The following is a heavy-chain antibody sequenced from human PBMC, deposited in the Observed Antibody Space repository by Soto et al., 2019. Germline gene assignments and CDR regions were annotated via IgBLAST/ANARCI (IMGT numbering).Heavy chain of an antibody. Sequence: GESLKISCKGSGYSFTSYWISWVRQMPGKGLEWMGRIDPSDSYTNYSPYFQGHVTISADKSISTAYLQWSSLKASDTAMYYCARDSLWFGDHYYYYYGMDVWGQGTTVTVSS. J-gene: IGHJ6*02. V-gene: IGHV5-10-1*01. CDR2: IDPSDSYT. CDR3: ARDSLWFGDHYYYYYGMDV. CDR1: GYSFTSYW. D-gene: IGHD3-10*01.